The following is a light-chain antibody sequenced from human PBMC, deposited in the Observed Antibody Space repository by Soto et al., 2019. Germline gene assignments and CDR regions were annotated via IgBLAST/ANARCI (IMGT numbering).Light chain of an antibody. CDR2: GAT. V-gene: IGKV3-20*01. Sequence: EIVLTQSPGTLSLSPGERATLSCRASQSVSTNYLAWYQQTPGQSPRLLIYGATRRATGIPDRFSGSGSGTDFILTISRLEPEDFALYFCQQYGSSPYTFAQGTKLDIK. CDR3: QQYGSSPYT. J-gene: IGKJ2*01. CDR1: QSVSTNY.